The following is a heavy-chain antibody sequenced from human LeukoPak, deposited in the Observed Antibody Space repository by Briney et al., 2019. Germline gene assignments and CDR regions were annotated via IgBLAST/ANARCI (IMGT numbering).Heavy chain of an antibody. CDR2: ISSSSSYI. J-gene: IGHJ4*02. D-gene: IGHD6-19*01. CDR3: ASPVKQWLTPFDY. CDR1: GFTFSSYS. Sequence: PGGSLRLSCGASGFTFSSYSMNWVRQAPGKGLEWVSSISSSSSYIYYADSVKGRFTISRDNAKNSLYLQMNSLRAEDTAVYYCASPVKQWLTPFDYWGQGTLVTVSS. V-gene: IGHV3-21*01.